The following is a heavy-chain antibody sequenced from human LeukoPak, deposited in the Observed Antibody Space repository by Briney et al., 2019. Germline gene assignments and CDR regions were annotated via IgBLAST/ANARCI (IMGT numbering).Heavy chain of an antibody. Sequence: GGSLRLSCAASGFTFSTYSMYWVRQAPGKGLEWVSYISSSSSTIYYADSVKGRFTISRDNAKNSLYLQMNSLRAEDTAVYYCARGSTYYDSSGQVPFDYWGQGTLVTVSS. J-gene: IGHJ4*02. V-gene: IGHV3-48*01. CDR2: ISSSSSTI. CDR1: GFTFSTYS. CDR3: ARGSTYYDSSGQVPFDY. D-gene: IGHD3-22*01.